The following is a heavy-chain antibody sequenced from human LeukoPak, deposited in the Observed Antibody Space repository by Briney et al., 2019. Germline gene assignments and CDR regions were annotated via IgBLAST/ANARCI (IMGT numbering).Heavy chain of an antibody. CDR1: GFTFSSHA. CDR3: ARESEGSSGQYYFDY. Sequence: PGGSLRLSCAASGFTFSSHAMSGVRQAPGKGLEWVSTLNDRGDSTYYADSVKGRFTISRDNSKNTLYLQMNSLRGEDTAVYYCARESEGSSGQYYFDYWGQGTLVTVSS. J-gene: IGHJ4*02. V-gene: IGHV3-23*01. D-gene: IGHD6-19*01. CDR2: LNDRGDST.